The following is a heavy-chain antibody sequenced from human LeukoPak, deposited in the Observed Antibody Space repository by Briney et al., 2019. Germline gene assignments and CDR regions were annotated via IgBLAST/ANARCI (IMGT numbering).Heavy chain of an antibody. CDR3: ARVWAWGSGNYFDN. Sequence: GGSLRLSCEASGFTFSAFGMTWVRQAPGKGLEWVSAMRGDAGSTGYADSVKGRFTISRDNAKNSLYLQMNSLRVEDTALYYCARVWAWGSGNYFDNWGQGTLVTVSS. CDR1: GFTFSAFG. D-gene: IGHD7-27*01. CDR2: MRGDAGST. J-gene: IGHJ4*02. V-gene: IGHV3-20*04.